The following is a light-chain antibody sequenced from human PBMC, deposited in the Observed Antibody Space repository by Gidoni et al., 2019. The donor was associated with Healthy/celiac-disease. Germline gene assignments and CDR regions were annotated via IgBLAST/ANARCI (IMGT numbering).Light chain of an antibody. J-gene: IGKJ1*01. CDR1: QSVLYSSNNKNY. CDR3: QQYYSTPPT. CDR2: WAS. Sequence: DIVMTQSQDSLAVSLGERATINCKSSQSVLYSSNNKNYLAWYQQKPGQPPKLLIYWASTRESGVPDRFSGSGSGTDFTLTISSLQAEDVAVYYCQQYYSTPPTFGQGTKVEI. V-gene: IGKV4-1*01.